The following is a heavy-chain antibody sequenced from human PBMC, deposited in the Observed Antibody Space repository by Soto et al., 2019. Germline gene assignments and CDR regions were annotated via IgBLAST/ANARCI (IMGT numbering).Heavy chain of an antibody. CDR1: GGSISSYY. J-gene: IGHJ2*01. D-gene: IGHD1-26*01. CDR3: ARKWGWYFDL. V-gene: IGHV4-59*08. Sequence: QVQLQESGPGLVKPSETLSLTCTASGGSISSYYWSWIRQPPGKGLEWIGYIYYSGSTNYNPSLKSRVTISVDTSKNQFSLKLSSVTAADTAVYYCARKWGWYFDLWGRGTLVTVSS. CDR2: IYYSGST.